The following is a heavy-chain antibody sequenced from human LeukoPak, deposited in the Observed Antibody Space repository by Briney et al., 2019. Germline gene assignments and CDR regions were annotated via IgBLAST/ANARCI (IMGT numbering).Heavy chain of an antibody. CDR3: ARFPAAVAGTTIFDI. CDR2: INHSGST. Sequence: SETLSLTCAVYGGSLSGYYWSWIRQPPGKGLEWIGEINHSGSTNYNPSLKSRVTISVDTSKNQFSLKLSSVTAADTAVYYCARFPAAVAGTTIFDIWGQGTMVTVSS. V-gene: IGHV4-34*01. CDR1: GGSLSGYY. D-gene: IGHD6-19*01. J-gene: IGHJ3*02.